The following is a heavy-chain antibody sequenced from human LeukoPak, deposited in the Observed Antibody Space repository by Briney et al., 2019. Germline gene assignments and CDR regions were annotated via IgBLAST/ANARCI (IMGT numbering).Heavy chain of an antibody. V-gene: IGHV1-18*01. D-gene: IGHD4-23*01. J-gene: IGHJ4*02. CDR1: GYTFTSYG. CDR3: ARDLADYGGNSFDY. Sequence: ASVKVPCKASGYTFTSYGISWVRQAPGQGLEWMGWISAYNGNTNYAQKLQGRVTMTTDTSTSTAYMELRSLRSDDTAVYYCARDLADYGGNSFDYWGQGTLVTVSS. CDR2: ISAYNGNT.